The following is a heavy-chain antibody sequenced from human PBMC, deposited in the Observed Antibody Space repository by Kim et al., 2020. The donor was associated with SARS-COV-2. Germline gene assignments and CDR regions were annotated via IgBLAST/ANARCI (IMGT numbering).Heavy chain of an antibody. J-gene: IGHJ4*02. Sequence: SQTLSLTCAISGDSVSSNSAAWNWIRQSPSRGLEWLGRTYYRSKWYNDYVVSVKSRITINPDTSKNQFSLQLNSVTPEDTAVYYCARVGTMVRGVIPYFDYWGQGTLVTVSS. D-gene: IGHD3-10*01. CDR2: TYYRSKWYN. CDR1: GDSVSSNSAA. V-gene: IGHV6-1*01. CDR3: ARVGTMVRGVIPYFDY.